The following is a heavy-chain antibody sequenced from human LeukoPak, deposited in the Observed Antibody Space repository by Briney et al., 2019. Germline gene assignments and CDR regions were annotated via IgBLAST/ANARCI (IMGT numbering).Heavy chain of an antibody. CDR3: ARDQGDSSGWYRGWFDP. CDR1: GYTFTSYG. CDR2: ISAYNGNT. Sequence: ASVKVSCKASGYTFTSYGISWVRQAPGQGLEWMGWISAYNGNTNYAQKLQGRVTMTTDTSTSTAYMELRSLRSDDTAVYYCARDQGDSSGWYRGWFDPWGQGTLVTVSS. J-gene: IGHJ5*02. V-gene: IGHV1-18*01. D-gene: IGHD6-19*01.